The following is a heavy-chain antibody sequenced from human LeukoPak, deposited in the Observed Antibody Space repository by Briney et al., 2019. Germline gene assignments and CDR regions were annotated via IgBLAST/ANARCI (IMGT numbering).Heavy chain of an antibody. CDR3: TRDDFGDVDAFDI. CDR1: GGSISRYY. CDR2: IYSSGHT. J-gene: IGHJ3*02. V-gene: IGHV4-4*07. D-gene: IGHD4-17*01. Sequence: SETLSLTCTVSGGSISRYYWSWIRQSAGKGLEWIARIYSSGHTNYNPSLKSRVTISLDMSKNQFSLTMRSVTAADTAMHFCTRDDFGDVDAFDIWGQGTMVTVSS.